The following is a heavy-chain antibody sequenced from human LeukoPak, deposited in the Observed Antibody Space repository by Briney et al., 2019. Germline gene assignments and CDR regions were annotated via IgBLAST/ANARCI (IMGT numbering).Heavy chain of an antibody. D-gene: IGHD6-19*01. CDR2: ISSSGSKI. Sequence: PGGSLGLSWEASGFTFGGYEMNWVRQAQGKGLEWVSYISSSGSKIYYADSVKGRFTISRDNAKNSLDLQMNSLRAEDTAVYYCARVFGGAVADYWGQGTLVTVSS. V-gene: IGHV3-48*03. CDR3: ARVFGGAVADY. CDR1: GFTFGGYE. J-gene: IGHJ4*02.